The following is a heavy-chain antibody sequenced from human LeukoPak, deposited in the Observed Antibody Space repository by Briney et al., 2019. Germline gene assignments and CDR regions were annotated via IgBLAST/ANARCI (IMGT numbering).Heavy chain of an antibody. CDR1: GFTFSSYA. J-gene: IGHJ4*02. D-gene: IGHD3-10*01. CDR2: ISSSSSYI. V-gene: IGHV3-21*01. CDR3: ARFNGSGSSFDY. Sequence: GGSLRLSCAASGFTFSSYAMSWVRQAPGKGLEWVSSISSSSSYIYYADSVKGRFTISRDNAKNSLYLQMNSLRAEDTAVYYCARFNGSGSSFDYWGQGTLVTVSS.